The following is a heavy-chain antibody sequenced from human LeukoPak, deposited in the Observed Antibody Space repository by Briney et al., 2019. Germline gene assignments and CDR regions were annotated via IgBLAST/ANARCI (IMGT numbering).Heavy chain of an antibody. Sequence: GGSLRLSCAASGFTVSSNYMSWVRQAPGKGLEWVSVIYSGGSTYYAGSVKGRFTISRDSSKNTLYLQMNSLRAEDTAVYYCARSGYCSSTCYYYGMDVWGQGTTVTVSS. CDR1: GFTVSSNY. J-gene: IGHJ6*02. CDR2: IYSGGST. CDR3: ARSGYCSSTCYYYGMDV. V-gene: IGHV3-53*01. D-gene: IGHD2-2*01.